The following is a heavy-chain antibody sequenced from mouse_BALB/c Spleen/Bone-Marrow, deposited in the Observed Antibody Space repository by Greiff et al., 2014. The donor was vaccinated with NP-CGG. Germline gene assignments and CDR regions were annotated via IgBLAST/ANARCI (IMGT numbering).Heavy chain of an antibody. CDR2: ISSGGST. CDR3: AREGGTTAHYYAMDY. Sequence: VKLVESGGGLAKPGGSLKLSCADSGFTFSSYAMSWVRQTPEKRLEWVASISSGGSTYYPDSVKGRFTISRDNARNILYLQMSSLRSEDTAMYYCAREGGTTAHYYAMDYWGQGTSVTVSP. D-gene: IGHD1-2*01. J-gene: IGHJ4*01. CDR1: GFTFSSYA. V-gene: IGHV5-6-5*01.